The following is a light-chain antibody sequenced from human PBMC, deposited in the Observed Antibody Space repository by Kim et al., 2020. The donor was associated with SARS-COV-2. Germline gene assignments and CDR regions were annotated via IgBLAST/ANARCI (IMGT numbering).Light chain of an antibody. CDR3: QQYNSWPWT. Sequence: EIVMTQSSATLSVSPGERATLSCRASQSVSRNLAWYQQKPGQAPKLLIYGASTRATGIPAKISGSGSGTEFTLTISSLQSEDSAGYYCQQYNSWPWTFGQGTKVEIK. V-gene: IGKV3-15*01. J-gene: IGKJ1*01. CDR1: QSVSRN. CDR2: GAS.